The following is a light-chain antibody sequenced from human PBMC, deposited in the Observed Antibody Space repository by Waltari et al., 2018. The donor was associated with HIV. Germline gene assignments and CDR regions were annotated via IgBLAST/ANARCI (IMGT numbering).Light chain of an antibody. CDR2: AAS. CDR1: QSISSY. J-gene: IGKJ1*01. CDR3: QPSYSTPRT. V-gene: IGKV1-39*01. Sequence: DIQMTQSPSSLSASVGDRVTITCRARQSISSYLNWYQQKPGKAPKLLIYAASSLQSGVAARFSGSGSGTDFTLTISSLQPEDFATYYCQPSYSTPRTSGQGTKVEMK.